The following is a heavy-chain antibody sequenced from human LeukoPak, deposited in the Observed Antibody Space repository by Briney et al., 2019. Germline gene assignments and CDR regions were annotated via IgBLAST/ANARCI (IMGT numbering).Heavy chain of an antibody. D-gene: IGHD3-3*01. CDR1: GFTFSSYS. V-gene: IGHV3-21*01. CDR2: ISSSSSYI. J-gene: IGHJ4*02. CDR3: ARDGDRNRYCDFWSSYYTGMDY. Sequence: GGSLRLSCAASGFTFSSYSMNWVRQAPGKGREWVSSISSSSSYIYYADSVKGRFTISRDNAKNSLYLQMNSLRAEDTAVYYCARDGDRNRYCDFWSSYYTGMDYWGQGTLVTVSS.